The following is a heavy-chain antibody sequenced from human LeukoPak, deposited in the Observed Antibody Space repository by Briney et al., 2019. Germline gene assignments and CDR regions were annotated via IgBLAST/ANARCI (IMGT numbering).Heavy chain of an antibody. CDR1: GFTVSSNY. D-gene: IGHD6-19*01. CDR3: ARGLSVAGDIDY. V-gene: IGHV3-53*05. Sequence: GGSLRPSCAASGFTVSSNYMSWVRQAPGKGLEWVSVIYSGGSTYYADPVKGRFTISRDNSKNTLYLQMNSLRAEDTAVYYCARGLSVAGDIDYWGQGTLVTVSS. CDR2: IYSGGST. J-gene: IGHJ4*02.